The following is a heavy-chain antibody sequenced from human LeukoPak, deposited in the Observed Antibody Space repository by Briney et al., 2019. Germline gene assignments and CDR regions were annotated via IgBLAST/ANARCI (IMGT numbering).Heavy chain of an antibody. CDR2: IKQDGSEK. V-gene: IGHV3-7*01. CDR3: ASESVSCWGCSDF. Sequence: GGSLRLSCAASGFTFSSYAMSWVRQAPGKGLEWVANIKQDGSEKYYVDSVKGRFTISRDNAKNSLFLQMNSLRAEDTAVYYCASESVSCWGCSDFWGQGTLVTVSS. J-gene: IGHJ4*02. D-gene: IGHD1-26*01. CDR1: GFTFSSYA.